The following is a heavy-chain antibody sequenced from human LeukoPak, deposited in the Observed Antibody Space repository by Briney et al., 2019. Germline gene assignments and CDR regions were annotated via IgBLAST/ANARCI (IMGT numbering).Heavy chain of an antibody. D-gene: IGHD5-18*01. CDR2: INPSGGST. CDR3: VRGDINTAMAMNKFDY. CDR1: GYTFTSYY. J-gene: IGHJ4*02. V-gene: IGHV1-46*01. Sequence: ASVKVSCKASGYTFTSYYMHWVRQAPGQGLEWMGIINPSGGSTSYAQKFQGRVTMTRDMSTSTVYMELSSLRSEDTAVYYCVRGDINTAMAMNKFDYWGQGTLVTVSS.